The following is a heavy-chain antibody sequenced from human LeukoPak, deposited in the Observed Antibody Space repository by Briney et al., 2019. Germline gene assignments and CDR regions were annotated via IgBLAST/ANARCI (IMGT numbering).Heavy chain of an antibody. CDR1: GFTFSSYA. CDR3: AKGDVFTGVFYYYGMDV. D-gene: IGHD3-9*01. Sequence: GGSLRLSCAASGFTFSSYAMSWVRQAPGKGLEWVSAISGSGGSTYYADSVKGRFTISRDNSKNTLYLQMNSLRAEDTAVYYCAKGDVFTGVFYYYGMDVWGQGTTVTVSS. CDR2: ISGSGGST. V-gene: IGHV3-23*01. J-gene: IGHJ6*02.